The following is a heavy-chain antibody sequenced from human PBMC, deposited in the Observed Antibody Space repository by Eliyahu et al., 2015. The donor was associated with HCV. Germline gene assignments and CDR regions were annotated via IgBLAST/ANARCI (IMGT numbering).Heavy chain of an antibody. V-gene: IGHV4-39*01. CDR1: GGSISSSSYY. D-gene: IGHD3-22*01. CDR3: ASAFSMIVVVTTTYYFDY. Sequence: QLQLQESGPGLVKPSETLSLTCTVSGGSISSSSYYWGWIRQPPGKGLEWIGSIYYSGSTYYNPSLKSRVTISVDTSKNQFSLKLSSVTAADTAVYYCASAFSMIVVVTTTYYFDYWGQGTLVTVSS. J-gene: IGHJ4*02. CDR2: IYYSGST.